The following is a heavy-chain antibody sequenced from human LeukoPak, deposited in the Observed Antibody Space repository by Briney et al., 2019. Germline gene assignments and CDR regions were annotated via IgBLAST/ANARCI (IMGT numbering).Heavy chain of an antibody. CDR3: ARSVGAEEYFQH. J-gene: IGHJ1*01. V-gene: IGHV4-61*02. Sequence: KASETLSLTCTVSGGSISSGSYYWSWIRQPAGKGLEWTGRIYTSGSTNYNPSLKSRVTISVDTSKNQFSLKLSSVTAADTAVYYCARSVGAEEYFQHWGQGTLVTVSS. CDR1: GGSISSGSYY. CDR2: IYTSGST. D-gene: IGHD1-26*01.